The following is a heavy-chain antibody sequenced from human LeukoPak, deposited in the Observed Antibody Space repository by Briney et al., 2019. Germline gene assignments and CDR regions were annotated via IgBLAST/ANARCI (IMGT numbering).Heavy chain of an antibody. CDR3: ARWAVTYYFDY. J-gene: IGHJ4*02. Sequence: SETLSLTGTVSGGSISSGSYYWSRIRQPAGKGLEWIGRIYTSGSTNYNPSLKSRVTISVDTSKNQFSLKLSSVTAADTAVYYCARWAVTYYFDYWGQGTLVTVSS. D-gene: IGHD4-11*01. CDR1: GGSISSGSYY. CDR2: IYTSGST. V-gene: IGHV4-61*02.